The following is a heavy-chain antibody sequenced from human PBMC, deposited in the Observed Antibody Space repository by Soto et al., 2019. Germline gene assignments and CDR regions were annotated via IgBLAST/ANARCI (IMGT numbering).Heavy chain of an antibody. Sequence: SGPTLVNPTQTLTLTCTFSGFSLITSEMCVTWILQPPGKPLEWLALINWDDDKYYSTSLKTRLTISKDTSKNQVVLTLTNMAPVDTATYYCARSSGLGVNRQLDYWGQGTLVTVSS. D-gene: IGHD6-19*01. V-gene: IGHV2-70*01. CDR3: ARSSGLGVNRQLDY. CDR1: GFSLITSEMC. CDR2: INWDDDK. J-gene: IGHJ4*02.